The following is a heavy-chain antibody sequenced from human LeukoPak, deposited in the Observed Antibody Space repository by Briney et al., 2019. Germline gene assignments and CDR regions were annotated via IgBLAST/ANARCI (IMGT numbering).Heavy chain of an antibody. CDR1: GFTFSDYY. V-gene: IGHV3-11*01. CDR2: ISSSGST. D-gene: IGHD3-22*01. Sequence: GGSLRLSCAASGFTFSDYYMSWIRQAPGKGLEWVSYISSSGSTYYADSVKGRFTISRDNSKNTLYLQMNSLRAEDTAVYYCAKFYPRLTYYYDSSGYSYFDYWGQGTLVTVSS. J-gene: IGHJ4*02. CDR3: AKFYPRLTYYYDSSGYSYFDY.